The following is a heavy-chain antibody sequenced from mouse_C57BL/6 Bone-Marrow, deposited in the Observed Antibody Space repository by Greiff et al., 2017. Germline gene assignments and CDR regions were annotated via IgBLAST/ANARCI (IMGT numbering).Heavy chain of an antibody. CDR1: GYTFTSYW. V-gene: IGHV1-69*01. Sequence: VQLQESGAELVMPGASVKLSCKASGYTFTSYWMHWVKQRPGQGLEWIGEIDPSDSYTNYNQKFKGKSTLTIDKSASTAYMQLSSLTSEDSAVYYCALYDYDGAWFAYWGQGTLVTVSA. CDR2: IDPSDSYT. CDR3: ALYDYDGAWFAY. D-gene: IGHD2-4*01. J-gene: IGHJ3*01.